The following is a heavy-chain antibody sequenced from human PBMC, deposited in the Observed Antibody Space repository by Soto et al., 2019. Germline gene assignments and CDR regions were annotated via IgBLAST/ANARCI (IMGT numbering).Heavy chain of an antibody. J-gene: IGHJ4*02. CDR3: ARDDRAAAAGTTYYFDY. V-gene: IGHV1-18*01. Sequence: ASAKVSCKASGYIFTNYGLSWVRQAPGQGLEWMAWISPYDGNTHYAQKLQGRVTVTTDTSTGTAHMELRSLRFDDTAVYFCARDDRAAAAGTTYYFDYWGQGTLVTVS. D-gene: IGHD6-13*01. CDR2: ISPYDGNT. CDR1: GYIFTNYG.